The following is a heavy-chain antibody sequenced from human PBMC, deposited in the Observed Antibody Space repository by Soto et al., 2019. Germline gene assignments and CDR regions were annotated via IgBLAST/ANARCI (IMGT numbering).Heavy chain of an antibody. Sequence: QVQLQESGPGLVKPSQTLSLTCTVSGGSISSGGYYWSWIRQHPGKGLEWIGYIYYSGSTYYNPSLKSRVTMSVDTSKNQFSLQLSSVTAADTAVYYCAGDANTMVRGVKRGGMDVWGRGTTVTVSS. V-gene: IGHV4-31*03. CDR2: IYYSGST. J-gene: IGHJ6*02. D-gene: IGHD3-10*01. CDR3: AGDANTMVRGVKRGGMDV. CDR1: GGSISSGGYY.